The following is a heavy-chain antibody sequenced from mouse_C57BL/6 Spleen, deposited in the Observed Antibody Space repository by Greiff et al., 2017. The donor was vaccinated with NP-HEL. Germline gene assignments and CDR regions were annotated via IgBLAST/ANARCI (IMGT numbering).Heavy chain of an antibody. Sequence: VQLQQSGPELVKPGASVKIPCKASGYTFTDYNMDWVKQSHGKSLEWIGDINPNNGGTIYNQKFKGKATLTVDKSSSTAYMELRSLTSEDTAVYYCASGSPAWFAYWGQGTLVTVSA. CDR3: ASGSPAWFAY. J-gene: IGHJ3*01. V-gene: IGHV1-18*01. D-gene: IGHD1-1*01. CDR2: INPNNGGT. CDR1: GYTFTDYN.